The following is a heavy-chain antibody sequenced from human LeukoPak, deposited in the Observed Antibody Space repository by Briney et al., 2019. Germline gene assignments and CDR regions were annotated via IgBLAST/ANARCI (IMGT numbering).Heavy chain of an antibody. CDR2: INSDGSST. CDR1: GFTFSIYW. CDR3: ARDAPGNTALDY. D-gene: IGHD5-18*01. V-gene: IGHV3-74*01. Sequence: GGSLRLSCAASGFTFSIYWMHWVRQPPGKGLVWVSRINSDGSSTSYADSVKGRFTISRDNAKNTLHLQMDSLSVEDTALYYCARDAPGNTALDYWGQGSLVTVSS. J-gene: IGHJ4*02.